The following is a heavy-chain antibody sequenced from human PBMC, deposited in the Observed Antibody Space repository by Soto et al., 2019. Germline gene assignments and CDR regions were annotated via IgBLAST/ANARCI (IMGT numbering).Heavy chain of an antibody. CDR2: ISSSSSYI. V-gene: IGHV3-21*01. CDR3: VGEIPWGYYYFDY. J-gene: IGHJ4*02. D-gene: IGHD3-16*01. CDR1: GFTFSSYS. Sequence: EVQLVESGGGLVKPGGSLRLSCAASGFTFSSYSMNWVRQAPGKGLEWVSSISSSSSYIYYADSVKGRFTISRDNAKNSLYLQMNSLRAEDTAVYYCVGEIPWGYYYFDYWGQGTLVTVSS.